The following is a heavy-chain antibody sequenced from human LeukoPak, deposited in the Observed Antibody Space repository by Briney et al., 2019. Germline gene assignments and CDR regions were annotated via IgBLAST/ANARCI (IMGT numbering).Heavy chain of an antibody. CDR1: GGSISSYY. D-gene: IGHD3-3*01. Sequence: SETLSLTCTVSGGSISSYYWSWIRQPTGKGLEWIGRIYSSGSTNYSPSLKSRVTMSVDTSKNQFSLKLSSVTAADTAVYYCARVVVFGVVSSDYYYYYMDVWGKGTTVTVSS. V-gene: IGHV4-4*07. CDR2: IYSSGST. CDR3: ARVVVFGVVSSDYYYYYMDV. J-gene: IGHJ6*03.